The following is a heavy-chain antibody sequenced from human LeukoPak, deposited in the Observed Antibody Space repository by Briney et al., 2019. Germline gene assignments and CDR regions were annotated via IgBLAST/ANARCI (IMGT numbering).Heavy chain of an antibody. V-gene: IGHV4-30-2*01. CDR1: GGSISSGGYY. CDR2: IYHSGST. D-gene: IGHD4-23*01. CDR3: ARVTSYGGNSGWYFDL. J-gene: IGHJ2*01. Sequence: SQTLSLTCTVSGGSISSGGYYWSWIRQPPGKGLEWIGFIYHSGSTYYSPSLKSRVTISVDRSKNQFSLKLSSVTAADTAIYYCARVTSYGGNSGWYFDLWGRGTLVTVSS.